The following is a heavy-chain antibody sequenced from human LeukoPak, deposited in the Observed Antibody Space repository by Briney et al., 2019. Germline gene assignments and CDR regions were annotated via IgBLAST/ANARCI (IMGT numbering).Heavy chain of an antibody. J-gene: IGHJ5*02. CDR3: ARDYSSVLWFDP. Sequence: ASVKVSCKASGYTFTSYYMHWVRQAPGQGLEWMGIINPSGGSTSYAQKFQGRVTMTRDMSTSTVYMELSSLRSEDTAVYYCARDYSSVLWFDPWGQGTLVTVSS. V-gene: IGHV1-46*01. CDR2: INPSGGST. CDR1: GYTFTSYY. D-gene: IGHD2-8*02.